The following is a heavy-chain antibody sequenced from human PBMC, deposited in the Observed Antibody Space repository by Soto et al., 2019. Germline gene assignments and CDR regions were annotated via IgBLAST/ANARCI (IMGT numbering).Heavy chain of an antibody. CDR2: ISAYNGNT. CDR3: ARDRRKRYSSSWYADFDY. V-gene: IGHV1-18*04. CDR1: GYTFTGYH. J-gene: IGHJ4*02. D-gene: IGHD6-13*01. Sequence: ASVKRSCKASGYTFTGYHMHWVRHAPEQGLEWMGWISAYNGNTNYAQKLQGRVTMTTDTSTSTAYMELRSLRSDDTAVYYCARDRRKRYSSSWYADFDYWGQGTLVTVSS.